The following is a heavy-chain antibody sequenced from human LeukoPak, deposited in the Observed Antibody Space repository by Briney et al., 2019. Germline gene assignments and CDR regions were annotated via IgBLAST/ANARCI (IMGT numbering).Heavy chain of an antibody. CDR1: GFTFSSYW. Sequence: GGSLRLSCAASGFTFSSYWMHWVRQAPGKGLVWVSRINSDGSSTSYADSVKGRFTISRDNAKNTLYLQMNSLRAEDTAVYYCRGAYGSGEFDYWGQGTLVTVSS. V-gene: IGHV3-74*01. D-gene: IGHD3-10*01. CDR2: INSDGSST. CDR3: RGAYGSGEFDY. J-gene: IGHJ4*02.